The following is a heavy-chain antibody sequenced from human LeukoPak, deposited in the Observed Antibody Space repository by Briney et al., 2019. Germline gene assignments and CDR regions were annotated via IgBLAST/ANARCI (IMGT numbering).Heavy chain of an antibody. CDR1: GFTFSSYA. Sequence: GGSLRLSCAASGFTFSSYAMSWVRQAPGKGLEWVSAISGSGGSTYYADSVKGRFTISRDNSKNTLYLQMNSLRAEDTAVYYCAKDLRSSALVLMVYANDYWGQGTLVTVSS. CDR3: AKDLRSSALVLMVYANDY. D-gene: IGHD2-8*01. J-gene: IGHJ4*02. CDR2: ISGSGGST. V-gene: IGHV3-23*01.